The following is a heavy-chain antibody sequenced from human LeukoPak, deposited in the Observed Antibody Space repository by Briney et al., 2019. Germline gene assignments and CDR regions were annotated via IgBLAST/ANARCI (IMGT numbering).Heavy chain of an antibody. J-gene: IGHJ4*02. D-gene: IGHD1-26*01. CDR1: GFTFSSYA. Sequence: GGSLRLPCAASGFTFSSYAMHWVRHAPGKGLEWVAVISYDGSNKYYADSVKGRFTISRDNSKNTLYLQMNSLRAEDTAVYYCARSLVGVTIRQGYFDYWGQGTLVTVSS. V-gene: IGHV3-30-3*01. CDR2: ISYDGSNK. CDR3: ARSLVGVTIRQGYFDY.